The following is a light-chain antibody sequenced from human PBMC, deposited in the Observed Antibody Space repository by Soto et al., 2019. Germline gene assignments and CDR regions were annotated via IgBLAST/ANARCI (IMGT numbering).Light chain of an antibody. CDR1: QSVSNN. CDR3: QHYNNWPIT. J-gene: IGKJ1*01. CDR2: GAS. V-gene: IGKV3D-15*01. Sequence: EIMMTQSPATLSVSPGERATLSCRASQSVSNNYLAWYQQKPGQAPRLLIYGASNRATGIPDRFSGSGSGTDFTLTISSLQAADFAVYHCQHYNNWPITFGQGTKVDIK.